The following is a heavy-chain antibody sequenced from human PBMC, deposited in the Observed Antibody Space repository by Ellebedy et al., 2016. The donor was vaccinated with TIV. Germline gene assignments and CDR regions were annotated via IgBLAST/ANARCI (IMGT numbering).Heavy chain of an antibody. CDR1: GFIFSNYD. J-gene: IGHJ2*01. D-gene: IGHD3-16*01. Sequence: GESLKISCDASGFIFSNYDMHWVRQVAGKGLEWVSGFGIGGDAYYRASVRGRFTIYREDAKSSLFLQMNSLTVGDTAVYYCERGARGGENWHFDLWGRGTLVAVSS. CDR2: FGIGGDA. CDR3: ERGARGGENWHFDL. V-gene: IGHV3-13*01.